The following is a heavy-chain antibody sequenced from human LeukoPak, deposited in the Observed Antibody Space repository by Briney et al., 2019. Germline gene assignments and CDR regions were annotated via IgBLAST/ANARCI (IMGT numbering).Heavy chain of an antibody. V-gene: IGHV3-11*04. CDR3: ARDSRTGGYYDSSGGVENYFDY. CDR2: ISSSGSTM. CDR1: GFTFSDYY. Sequence: GGSLRLSCAASGFTFSDYYMSWIRQAPGKGLEWVSYISSSGSTMYYADSVKGRFTISRDNAKNSLYLQMNSLRAEDTAVYYCARDSRTGGYYDSSGGVENYFDYWGQGTLVTVSS. D-gene: IGHD3-22*01. J-gene: IGHJ4*02.